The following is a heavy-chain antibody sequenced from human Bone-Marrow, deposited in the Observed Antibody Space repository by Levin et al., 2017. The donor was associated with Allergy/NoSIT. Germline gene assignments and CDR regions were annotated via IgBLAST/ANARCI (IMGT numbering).Heavy chain of an antibody. CDR3: AKSLWFGAYFDY. CDR1: GGSISSGGYS. CDR2: IYHSGRT. Sequence: SETLSLTCAVSGGSISSGGYSWSWIRQPPGKGLEWIGYIYHSGRTYYNPSLKSRVTISMDRSKNHFSLHLTSVTAADTAVYFCAKSLWFGAYFDYGGQGTLVTVSS. V-gene: IGHV4-30-2*01. D-gene: IGHD3-10*01. J-gene: IGHJ4*02.